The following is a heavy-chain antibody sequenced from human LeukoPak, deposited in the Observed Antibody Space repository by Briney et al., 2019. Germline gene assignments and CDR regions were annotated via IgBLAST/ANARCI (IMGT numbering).Heavy chain of an antibody. D-gene: IGHD2-15*01. V-gene: IGHV4-59*01. CDR1: GASISASY. Sequence: PSETLSLTCTVSGASISASYWSWIRQSPGKGLEWIGYIYYTRISKYNPSLTSRVTISLDTTKNDVSFRLISLTTADTAVFYSTKNAGRGGPSDLWGQGTLVTVSS. J-gene: IGHJ4*02. CDR3: TKNAGRGGPSDL. CDR2: IYYTRIS.